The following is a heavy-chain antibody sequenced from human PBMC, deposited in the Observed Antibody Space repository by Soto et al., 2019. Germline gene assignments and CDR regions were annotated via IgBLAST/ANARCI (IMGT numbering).Heavy chain of an antibody. CDR3: AKDFLADRGFLDTALESSFDY. J-gene: IGHJ4*02. CDR2: IRGRGGST. V-gene: IGHV3-23*01. Sequence: EVQLLESGGGLVQPGGSLRLSCAASGFTFSSYAMSWVRQAPGKGLEGISAIRGRGGSTYYAYSVKGRFPISRDNSKNTLYLQMNSLRVEDTAVYYCAKDFLADRGFLDTALESSFDYWGQVTLVTVSS. CDR1: GFTFSSYA. D-gene: IGHD3-3*01.